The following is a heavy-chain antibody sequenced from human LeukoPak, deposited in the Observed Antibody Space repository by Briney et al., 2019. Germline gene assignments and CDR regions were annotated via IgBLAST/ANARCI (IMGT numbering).Heavy chain of an antibody. J-gene: IGHJ4*02. CDR2: MNPNSGNT. CDR1: GYTFTSYY. V-gene: IGHV1-8*02. Sequence: ASVKVSCKASGYTFTSYYMHWVRQAPGQGLEWMGWMNPNSGNTGYAQKFQGRVTMTRNTSISTAYMELSSLRSEDTAVYYCARDGGYCSSTSCYPDYWGQGTLVTVPS. D-gene: IGHD2-2*01. CDR3: ARDGGYCSSTSCYPDY.